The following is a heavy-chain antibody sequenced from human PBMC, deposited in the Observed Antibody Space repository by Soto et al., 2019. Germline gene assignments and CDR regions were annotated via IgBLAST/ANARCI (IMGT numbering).Heavy chain of an antibody. Sequence: GGSLRLSCAASGFPFSGSAMHWVRQASGKGLEWVGRIRSKANSYATAYAASVKGRFTISRDDSKNTAYLQMNSLKTEDTAVYYCTRLGVLVPAANNWFDPWGQGTLVTVSS. CDR2: IRSKANSYAT. CDR3: TRLGVLVPAANNWFDP. D-gene: IGHD2-2*01. CDR1: GFPFSGSA. V-gene: IGHV3-73*01. J-gene: IGHJ5*02.